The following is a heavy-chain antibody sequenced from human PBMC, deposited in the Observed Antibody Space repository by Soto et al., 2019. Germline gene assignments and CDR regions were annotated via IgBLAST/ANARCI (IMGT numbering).Heavy chain of an antibody. CDR3: ASFEYSSSSFYYYYGMDV. CDR2: INPNSGGT. V-gene: IGHV1-2*02. CDR1: GYTFTGYY. J-gene: IGHJ6*02. Sequence: ASVKVSCRASGYTFTGYYMHWVRQAPGQGREWMGWINPNSGGTNYAQKFQGRVTMTRHTSISTAYMELSRLRSDDTAVYYCASFEYSSSSFYYYYGMDVWGQGTTVTVSS. D-gene: IGHD6-6*01.